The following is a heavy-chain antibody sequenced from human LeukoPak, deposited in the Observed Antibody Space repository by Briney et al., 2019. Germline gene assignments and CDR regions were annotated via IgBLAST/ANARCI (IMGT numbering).Heavy chain of an antibody. Sequence: SGTLSLTFAVSGGSISSNNWWSWVRQPPGKGLEWIGNIYHSGTTHYNPSLKSRVTISVDTSKNQFSLKLSSVTAADTAVYYCARRSTVVGMGWFDPWGQGTLVTVSS. CDR3: ARRSTVVGMGWFDP. D-gene: IGHD2-21*01. J-gene: IGHJ5*02. CDR2: IYHSGTT. CDR1: GGSISSNNW. V-gene: IGHV4-4*02.